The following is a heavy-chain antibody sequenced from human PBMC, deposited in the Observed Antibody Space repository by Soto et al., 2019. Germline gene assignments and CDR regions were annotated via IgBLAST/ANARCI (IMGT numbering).Heavy chain of an antibody. CDR1: GGSISSGGYS. CDR2: IYHSGST. CDR3: ARSYGSGSYSPN. V-gene: IGHV4-30-2*01. Sequence: PSETLSLTCAVSGGSISSGGYSWSWIRQPPGKGLEWIGYIYHSGSTYYNPSLKSRVTISVDRSKNQFSLKLSSVTAADTAVYYCARSYGSGSYSPNWGQGTLVTVSS. J-gene: IGHJ4*02. D-gene: IGHD3-10*01.